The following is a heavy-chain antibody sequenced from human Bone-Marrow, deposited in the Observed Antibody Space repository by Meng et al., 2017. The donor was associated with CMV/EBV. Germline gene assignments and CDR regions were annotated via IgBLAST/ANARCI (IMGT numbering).Heavy chain of an antibody. D-gene: IGHD3-22*01. J-gene: IGHJ6*01. CDR2: IIPIFATA. V-gene: IGHV1-69*05. Sequence: SVKVSCKASGGTFNIYTINWVRQAPGQGLEWMGGIIPIFATAKYAQKFQGRVTIITDESTSTAYVELSSLRSEDTAVYYCARGAGENTYYYDSSGSTYYYYYGMNVWGQGTTVTVSS. CDR1: GGTFNIYT. CDR3: ARGAGENTYYYDSSGSTYYYYYGMNV.